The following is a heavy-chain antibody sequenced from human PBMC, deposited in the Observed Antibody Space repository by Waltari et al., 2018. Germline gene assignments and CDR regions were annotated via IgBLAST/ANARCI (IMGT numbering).Heavy chain of an antibody. Sequence: GLVKPSETLSLTCAVSGYSISSGYYWGWIRQHPGKGLEWIGSSYHSGSTYYNPSLKSRVTISVDTSKDQFSLKLSSVTAADTAVYYCARRGDYGDYVGYWGQGTLVTVSS. CDR3: ARRGDYGDYVGY. J-gene: IGHJ4*02. D-gene: IGHD4-17*01. CDR2: SYHSGST. V-gene: IGHV4-38-2*01. CDR1: GYSISSGYY.